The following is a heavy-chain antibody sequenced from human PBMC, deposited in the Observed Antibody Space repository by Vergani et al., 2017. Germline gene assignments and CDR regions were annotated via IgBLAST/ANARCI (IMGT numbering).Heavy chain of an antibody. Sequence: QVQLVQSGAEVKKPGASVKVSCKASGYTFTSYGISWVRQAPGQGLEWMGWISAYNGNTNYAQKLQGRVTMTTDTSTSTAYMELRSLRSDDTAVYYCAGEEGYDFCSGSLDAFDIWGQGTMVTVSS. CDR3: AGEEGYDFCSGSLDAFDI. V-gene: IGHV1-18*01. CDR2: ISAYNGNT. CDR1: GYTFTSYG. J-gene: IGHJ3*02. D-gene: IGHD3-3*01.